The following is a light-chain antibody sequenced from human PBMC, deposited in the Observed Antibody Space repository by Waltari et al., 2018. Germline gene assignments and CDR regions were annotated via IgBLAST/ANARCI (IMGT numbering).Light chain of an antibody. CDR1: SGHSSNA. J-gene: IGLJ3*02. V-gene: IGLV4-69*01. CDR3: ETGGHGTWV. CDR2: VNSDGSH. Sequence: QLVVTQSPSASAPLGASVTLTCTLSSGHSSNAIARLQQRPEKGPRYLMKVNSDGSHSKGDEIPDRFSGSSSGAERYLTISSLQSDDEADYYCETGGHGTWVFGGGTKLTVL.